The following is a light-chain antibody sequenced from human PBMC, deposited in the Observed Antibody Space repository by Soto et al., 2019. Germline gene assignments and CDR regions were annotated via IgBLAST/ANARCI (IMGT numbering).Light chain of an antibody. Sequence: IVLTQSPATLSLSPGERATLSCRASQSVSSYLAWYQQKPGQAPRLLIYDASSRATGIPARFSGSGSGTDFSHANSRLEPEDFAVYCCQQRSNWLTFGGGTKVEIK. CDR1: QSVSSY. J-gene: IGKJ4*01. V-gene: IGKV3-11*01. CDR2: DAS. CDR3: QQRSNWLT.